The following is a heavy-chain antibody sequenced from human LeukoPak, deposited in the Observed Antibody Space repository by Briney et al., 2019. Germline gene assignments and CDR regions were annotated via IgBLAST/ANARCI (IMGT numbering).Heavy chain of an antibody. CDR1: GYTFTSYG. J-gene: IGHJ3*02. Sequence: ASVKVSCKASGYTFTSYGISWVRQAPGQGLEWMGGIIPIFGTANYAQKFQGRVTITADESTSTAYMELSSLRSEDTAVYYCARLKDYGDLNDAFDIWGQGTMVTVSS. V-gene: IGHV1-69*13. CDR2: IIPIFGTA. CDR3: ARLKDYGDLNDAFDI. D-gene: IGHD4-17*01.